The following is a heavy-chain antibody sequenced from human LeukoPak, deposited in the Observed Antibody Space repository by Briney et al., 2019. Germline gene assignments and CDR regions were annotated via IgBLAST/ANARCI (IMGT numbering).Heavy chain of an antibody. Sequence: GGSLRLSCAVSGLTFSNYAMSWVRQAPGKGLEWVSAISGSGGNTYYVDSVQGRFTISRDNAKNALYLQMHSLRVEDTAVYYCARESIVVVPTTMDDASDIWGQGTMVTVSS. CDR1: GLTFSNYA. J-gene: IGHJ3*02. D-gene: IGHD2-2*01. V-gene: IGHV3-23*01. CDR2: ISGSGGNT. CDR3: ARESIVVVPTTMDDASDI.